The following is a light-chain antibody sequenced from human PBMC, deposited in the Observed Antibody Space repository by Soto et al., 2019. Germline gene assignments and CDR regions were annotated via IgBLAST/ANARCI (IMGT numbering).Light chain of an antibody. V-gene: IGLV2-14*01. CDR2: DVT. CDR1: SSDVGGYNF. Sequence: QAALTQPASLSGAPGQSITLSCTGTSSDVGGYNFVSWYQQHPDKAPKLMIYDVTNRPSGVSNRFSGSKSGNTASLTISGLQAEDEADYYCSSYTSISTYVFGTGTKVTVL. J-gene: IGLJ1*01. CDR3: SSYTSISTYV.